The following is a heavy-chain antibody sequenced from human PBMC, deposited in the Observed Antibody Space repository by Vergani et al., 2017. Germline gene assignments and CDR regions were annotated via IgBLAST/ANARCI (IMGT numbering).Heavy chain of an antibody. CDR2: VYARDSIT. CDR1: GYTFTDYW. CDR3: GRLEMDQFLSKESRWYFDF. V-gene: IGHV5-51*01. J-gene: IGHJ2*01. Sequence: EVQLVQSGAEVKKPGESLKISCEGSGYTFTDYWVGWVRQQPGKGLEWMGVVYARDSITRYSLSFEGQVTISADKSITTAYLQWGSLRASDTAMYYCGRLEMDQFLSKESRWYFDFWGRGTLVTVSS. D-gene: IGHD5-24*01.